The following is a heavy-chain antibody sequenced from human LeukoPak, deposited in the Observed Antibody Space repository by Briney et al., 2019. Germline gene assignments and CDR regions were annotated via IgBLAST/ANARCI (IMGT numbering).Heavy chain of an antibody. J-gene: IGHJ4*02. Sequence: EPSETLSLTCTVSGGSFSSGGYYWTWIRQPPGKGLEWIGYIYYSGSTNYNPSLKSRVTISVDTSKNQFSLKLSSVTAADTAVYYCARWRALLGIFDYWGQGTLVTVSS. CDR1: GGSFSSGGYY. V-gene: IGHV4-61*08. CDR2: IYYSGST. CDR3: ARWRALLGIFDY. D-gene: IGHD7-27*01.